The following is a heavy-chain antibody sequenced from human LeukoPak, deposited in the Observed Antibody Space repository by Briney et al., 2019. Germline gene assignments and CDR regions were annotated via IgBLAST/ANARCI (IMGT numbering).Heavy chain of an antibody. D-gene: IGHD4-11*01. Sequence: GGSLRLSCATSGFSFSNAWMNWVRQAPGKGLEWVGRIRSNSDGGTIDYAASVKDRFTLSRDDSKNTLYLQLNSLQTADTAVYYCATDSYDYTRGQGTLVTVSS. V-gene: IGHV3-15*07. CDR3: ATDSYDYT. CDR2: IRSNSDGGTI. J-gene: IGHJ4*02. CDR1: GFSFSNAW.